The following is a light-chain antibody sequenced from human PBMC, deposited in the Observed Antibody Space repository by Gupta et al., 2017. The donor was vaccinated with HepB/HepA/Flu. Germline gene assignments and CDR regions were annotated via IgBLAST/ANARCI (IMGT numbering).Light chain of an antibody. J-gene: IGKJ1*01. CDR1: QSISSY. CDR3: QQSYSTPPT. CDR2: AAS. Sequence: IQMPRSPASLSASVGNRVTITCRASQSISSYLNWYQQKPGKAPKLLIYAASSLQSGVPSRFSGSGSGTDFTLTISSLQPEDFATYYCQQSYSTPPTFGQGTKVEIK. V-gene: IGKV1-39*01.